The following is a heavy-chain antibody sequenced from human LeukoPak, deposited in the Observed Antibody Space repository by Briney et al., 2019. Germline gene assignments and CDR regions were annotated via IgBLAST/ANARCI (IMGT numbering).Heavy chain of an antibody. V-gene: IGHV4-30-2*01. Sequence: SETLSLTCAVSGGSISSSGYSWSWIRQPPGKGLEWIGYIYHSGSTYYNPSLKSRVTISVDRSKNQFSLKLSSVTAADTAVYFLARLKLGIFAGRPNYLDLRGQGTLVPVSS. CDR1: GGSISSSGYS. D-gene: IGHD3-3*01. CDR3: ARLKLGIFAGRPNYLDL. J-gene: IGHJ4*01. CDR2: IYHSGST.